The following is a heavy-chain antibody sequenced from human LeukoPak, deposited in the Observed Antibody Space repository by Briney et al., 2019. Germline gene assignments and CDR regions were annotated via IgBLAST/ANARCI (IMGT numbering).Heavy chain of an antibody. D-gene: IGHD2-15*01. CDR3: AREAGIGTWIGYCSGDNCRTRFDY. CDR2: INAGNGNT. CDR1: GYTFTNYV. V-gene: IGHV1-3*01. Sequence: ASVKVSCKASGYTFTNYVMHWVRQAPGQRLEWMGWINAGNGNTKYSQKFQGRVTMTRDTSTSTVYMELSSLRSDDTALYFCAREAGIGTWIGYCSGDNCRTRFDYWGQGTPVTVSS. J-gene: IGHJ4*02.